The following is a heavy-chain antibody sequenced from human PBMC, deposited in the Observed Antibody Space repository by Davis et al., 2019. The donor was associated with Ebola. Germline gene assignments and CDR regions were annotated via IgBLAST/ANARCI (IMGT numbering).Heavy chain of an antibody. CDR2: IYYNGST. CDR3: ARARDYYDSSGYYYEDY. V-gene: IGHV4-31*03. CDR1: GGSISSGGYY. J-gene: IGHJ4*01. Sequence: SETLSLTCTVSGGSISSGGYYWSWIRQHPGKGLEWIGYIYYNGSTYYNPSLKSRVTMSVDTSKNHFSLKLSSVTAADTAVYYYARARDYYDSSGYYYEDYWGQGTLVTVSS. D-gene: IGHD3-22*01.